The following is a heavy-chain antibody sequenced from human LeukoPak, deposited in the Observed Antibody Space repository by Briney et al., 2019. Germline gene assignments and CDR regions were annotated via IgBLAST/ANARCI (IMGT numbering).Heavy chain of an antibody. CDR1: GDSISGSY. Sequence: SETLSLTCTVSGDSISGSYWTWVRQPPGQGLGWIGQIHYSGRADYNPSLKRRITISVDTSKNQMSLTLTSVTAADTAIYYCVKFGVDYDMGVWGQGTTVTVSS. D-gene: IGHD3-16*01. CDR3: VKFGVDYDMGV. CDR2: IHYSGRA. V-gene: IGHV4-59*01. J-gene: IGHJ6*02.